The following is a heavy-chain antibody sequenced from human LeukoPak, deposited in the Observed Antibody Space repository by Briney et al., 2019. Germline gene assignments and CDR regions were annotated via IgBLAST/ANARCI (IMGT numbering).Heavy chain of an antibody. J-gene: IGHJ6*03. CDR1: GFTFSDSW. V-gene: IGHV3-9*01. CDR2: ISWNSGSI. D-gene: IGHD2-2*01. CDR3: AKAGPAATYYYYYYMDV. Sequence: GGSLRLSCAASGFTFSDSWMSWVRQAPGKGLEWVSGISWNSGSIGYADSVKGRFTISRDNAKNSLYLQMNSLRAEDTALYYCAKAGPAATYYYYYYMDVWGKGTTVTVSS.